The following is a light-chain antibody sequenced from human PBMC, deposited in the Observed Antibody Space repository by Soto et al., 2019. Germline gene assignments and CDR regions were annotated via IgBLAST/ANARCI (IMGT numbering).Light chain of an antibody. CDR3: QQYNSYWT. J-gene: IGKJ1*01. V-gene: IGKV1-5*03. CDR1: QSINNW. Sequence: DIQMAQCSLSLAASEGGRVTITCRASQSINNWLAWYQQKAGKAPKLLIYEASGLESGVPSRFSGSGSGTEFTLTISSLQPDDFATYYCQQYNSYWTFGQGTKVDIK. CDR2: EAS.